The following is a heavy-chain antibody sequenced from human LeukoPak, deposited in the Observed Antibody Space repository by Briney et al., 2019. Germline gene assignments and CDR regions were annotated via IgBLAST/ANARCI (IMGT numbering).Heavy chain of an antibody. CDR3: AREGQWEPQSPQFDY. V-gene: IGHV3-74*01. Sequence: GGSLRLSCAASGFTFTVYWIYWVRQVPGEGLEWVSWIKGDGTATGFADSVKGRFTGSRDNDKNTLYLQMNSLRAEDTAVYYCAREGQWEPQSPQFDYWGQGTLVTVSS. J-gene: IGHJ4*02. D-gene: IGHD1-26*01. CDR1: GFTFTVYW. CDR2: IKGDGTAT.